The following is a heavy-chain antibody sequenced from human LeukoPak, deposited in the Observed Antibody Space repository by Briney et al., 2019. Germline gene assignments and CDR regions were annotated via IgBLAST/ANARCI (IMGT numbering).Heavy chain of an antibody. J-gene: IGHJ3*02. CDR3: ARVLSYRPYDAFDI. V-gene: IGHV4-28*03. CDR2: IYYSGST. CDR1: GYSISSSNW. D-gene: IGHD1-26*01. Sequence: SETLSLTCAVSGYSISSSNWWGWIRQPPGKGLEWIGYIYYSGSTYYNPSLKSRVTMSVDTSKNQFSLKLSSVTAVDTAVYYGARVLSYRPYDAFDIRGQGTMVTVSS.